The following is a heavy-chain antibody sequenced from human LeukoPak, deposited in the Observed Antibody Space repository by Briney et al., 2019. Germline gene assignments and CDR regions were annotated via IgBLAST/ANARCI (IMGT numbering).Heavy chain of an antibody. V-gene: IGHV3-74*01. D-gene: IGHD3-10*01. Sequence: GGSLRLSCAASGFTFSSYWMHWARQAPGKGLVWVSRINSDGSSTSYADSVKGRFTISRDNAKNTLYLQMNSLRAEDTAVYYCARDQGWFGESLDTFDYWGQGTLVTVSS. CDR3: ARDQGWFGESLDTFDY. CDR1: GFTFSSYW. J-gene: IGHJ4*02. CDR2: INSDGSST.